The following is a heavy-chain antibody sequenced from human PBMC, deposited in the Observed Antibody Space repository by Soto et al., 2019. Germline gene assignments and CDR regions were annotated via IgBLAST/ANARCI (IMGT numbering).Heavy chain of an antibody. D-gene: IGHD1-26*01. Sequence: GASVKVSCKASGYTFTSYDINWVRQATGQGLEWMGWMNPNSGNTGYAQKFQGRVTMTRNTSISTAYMELSSLRSEDTAVYYCARGHWGYSGSYWGWFDPWGQGTLVTV. J-gene: IGHJ5*02. CDR2: MNPNSGNT. CDR3: ARGHWGYSGSYWGWFDP. CDR1: GYTFTSYD. V-gene: IGHV1-8*01.